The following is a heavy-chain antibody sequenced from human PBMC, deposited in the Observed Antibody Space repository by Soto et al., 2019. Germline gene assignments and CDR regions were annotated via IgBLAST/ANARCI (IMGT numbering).Heavy chain of an antibody. CDR1: GGSISRGGFY. J-gene: IGHJ5*02. Sequence: PSETLSLTCTVSGGSISRGGFYWNWLRRQPGKGLEWIGYISDSGSTYYNLSLRSRLTLLVDTSRNQFSLRLNSVTAADTALYYCARGADNSYNWFDPWGQGILVTVSS. CDR3: ARGADNSYNWFDP. CDR2: ISDSGST. V-gene: IGHV4-31*03. D-gene: IGHD1-20*01.